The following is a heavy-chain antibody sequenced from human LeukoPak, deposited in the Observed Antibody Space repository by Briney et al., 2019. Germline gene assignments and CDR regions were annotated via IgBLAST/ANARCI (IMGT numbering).Heavy chain of an antibody. Sequence: SQTLSLTCTVSGGSISSGDYYWSWIRQPPGKGLEWIGYIYYSGSTYYNPSLKGRVTISVDTSKNQFSLKLSSVTVADTAVYYCARDRPYWYFDLWGRGTLVTVSS. CDR2: IYYSGST. V-gene: IGHV4-30-4*01. J-gene: IGHJ2*01. CDR1: GGSISSGDYY. CDR3: ARDRPYWYFDL.